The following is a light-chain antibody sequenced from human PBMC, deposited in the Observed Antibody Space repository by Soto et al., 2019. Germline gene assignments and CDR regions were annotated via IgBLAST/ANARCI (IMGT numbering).Light chain of an antibody. CDR3: QQFSSYPLT. CDR1: QTVRNNY. J-gene: IGKJ4*01. Sequence: EFVLTQSPGTLSLSPRERATLSCRASQTVRNNYLAWYQQKPGQAPRLLIYDASSRATGIPDRFSGGGSGTDFTLTSTRLDPEAFAVYYCQQFSSYPLTFGGGTKVEIK. CDR2: DAS. V-gene: IGKV3-20*01.